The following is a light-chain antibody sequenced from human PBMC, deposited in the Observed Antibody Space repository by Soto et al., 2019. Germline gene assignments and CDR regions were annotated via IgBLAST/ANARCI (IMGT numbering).Light chain of an antibody. J-gene: IGKJ2*01. V-gene: IGKV1-5*03. CDR3: QQYNDYQYT. CDR2: KAT. CDR1: QSITTW. Sequence: DIEMTQSPSTLSASVGDRVTITCRASQSITTWLAWYQQKPGKAPKLLIYKATNVQTGVPSRFSGSGSGTEFSLTISSLQPEDFAIYYCQQYNDYQYTFGQGTKREIK.